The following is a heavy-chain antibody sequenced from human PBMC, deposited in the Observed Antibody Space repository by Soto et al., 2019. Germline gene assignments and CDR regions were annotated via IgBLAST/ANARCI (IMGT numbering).Heavy chain of an antibody. V-gene: IGHV5-51*01. CDR1: GYIFGSYL. Sequence: PGDALNISCQCSGYIFGSYLIFLVRQMPGKCLEWVGIIFPGDSYTRYRPSFQVQVTISVDNSINTAYLQWSSLKTSDTAMYFCARGGIIGTQHEYWGQGTQVTVSS. CDR2: IFPGDSYT. CDR3: ARGGIIGTQHEY. J-gene: IGHJ4*02. D-gene: IGHD1-7*01.